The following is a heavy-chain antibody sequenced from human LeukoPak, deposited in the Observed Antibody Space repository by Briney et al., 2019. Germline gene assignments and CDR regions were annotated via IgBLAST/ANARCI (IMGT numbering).Heavy chain of an antibody. CDR3: ASRPDRAMDLYFFDF. Sequence: GASVKVSCKASGYTFTTYAVHWVRQAPGQGLEWMGWINAGNGNTKYSQNFQGRVTITRDTSASTAYMELSSLRSEDTAAYYCASRPDRAMDLYFFDFWGQGTLVTVSS. D-gene: IGHD5-18*01. CDR2: INAGNGNT. V-gene: IGHV1-3*01. J-gene: IGHJ4*02. CDR1: GYTFTTYA.